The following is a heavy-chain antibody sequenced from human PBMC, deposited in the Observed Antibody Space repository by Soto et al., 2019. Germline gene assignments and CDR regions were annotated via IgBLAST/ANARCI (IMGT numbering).Heavy chain of an antibody. CDR2: IYWDDDK. V-gene: IGHV2-5*02. CDR3: AHSRYSRSSFDY. Sequence: SGPALVNPTQTLTLTCTFSGFSLTSNDLGVGWIRQPPGKALEWLALIYWDDDKRYSPSLKSRLTITKDTSKNQVVLRMTNMDPVDTATYYCAHSRYSRSSFDYWGQGTLVTVSS. CDR1: GFSLTSNDLG. D-gene: IGHD6-6*01. J-gene: IGHJ4*02.